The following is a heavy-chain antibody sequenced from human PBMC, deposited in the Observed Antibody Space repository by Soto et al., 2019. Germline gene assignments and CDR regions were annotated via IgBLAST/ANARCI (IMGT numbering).Heavy chain of an antibody. CDR3: ARIRSSGWYLTLAFDI. CDR2: IFSNDEK. J-gene: IGHJ3*02. CDR1: GFSLSNARMG. D-gene: IGHD6-19*01. V-gene: IGHV2-26*01. Sequence: QVTLKESGPVLVKPTETLTLTCTVSGFSLSNARMGVSWIRQPPGKALEWLAHIFSNDEKSYSTSLKSRLTSSKDTSKSQVVLTMTNMDPVDTATYYCARIRSSGWYLTLAFDIWGQGTMVTVSS.